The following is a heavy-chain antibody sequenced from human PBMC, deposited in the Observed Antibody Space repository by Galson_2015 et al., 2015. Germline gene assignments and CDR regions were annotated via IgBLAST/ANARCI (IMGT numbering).Heavy chain of an antibody. D-gene: IGHD4-17*01. J-gene: IGHJ4*02. CDR2: IVVGSGNT. V-gene: IGHV1-58*01. CDR3: AADSDYGDYVIDY. Sequence: SVKVSCKASGFTFTSSAVQWVRQARGQRLEWIGWIVVGSGNTNYAQKFQERVTITRDMSTSTAYMELSSLRSEDTAVYYCAADSDYGDYVIDYWGQGTLVTVSS. CDR1: GFTFTSSA.